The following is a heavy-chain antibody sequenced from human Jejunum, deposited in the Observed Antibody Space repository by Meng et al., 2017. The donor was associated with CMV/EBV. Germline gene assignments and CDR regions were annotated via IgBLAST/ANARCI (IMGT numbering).Heavy chain of an antibody. J-gene: IGHJ6*02. CDR2: ISYDGSET. Sequence: HWIRQAPGKGLEWVSMISYDGSETFYADFVKGRFTMTWNTSISTAYMELSSLRSEDTAIYYCASHQQFCSGGSCYSLGYYYGMDVWGQGTTVTVSS. V-gene: IGHV3-30*03. CDR3: ASHQQFCSGGSCYSLGYYYGMDV. D-gene: IGHD2-15*01.